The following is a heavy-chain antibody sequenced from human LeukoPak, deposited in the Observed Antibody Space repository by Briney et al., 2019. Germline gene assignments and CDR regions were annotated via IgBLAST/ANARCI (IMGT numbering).Heavy chain of an antibody. Sequence: SETLSLTCTVSGGSISSYYWSWIRQPAGKGLEWIGRIYTSGSTNYNPSLKSRVTMSVDTSKNQFSLKLSSVTAADTAVYYCARVRYDSSGTDWGAFDIRGQGTMVTVSS. V-gene: IGHV4-4*07. CDR2: IYTSGST. CDR3: ARVRYDSSGTDWGAFDI. CDR1: GGSISSYY. J-gene: IGHJ3*02. D-gene: IGHD3-22*01.